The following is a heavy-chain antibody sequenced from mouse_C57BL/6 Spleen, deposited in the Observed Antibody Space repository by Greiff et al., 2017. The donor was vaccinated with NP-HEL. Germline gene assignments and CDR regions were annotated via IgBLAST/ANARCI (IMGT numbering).Heavy chain of an antibody. Sequence: EVKLVESGGDLVKPGGSLKLSCAASGFTFSSYGMSWVRQTPDKRLEWVATISSGGSYTYYPDSVKGRFTISRDNAKNTLYLQMSSLKSEDTAMYYCARRGVTGAMDDWGQGTSVTVSS. V-gene: IGHV5-6*02. CDR3: ARRGVTGAMDD. J-gene: IGHJ4*01. CDR1: GFTFSSYG. D-gene: IGHD2-2*01. CDR2: ISSGGSYT.